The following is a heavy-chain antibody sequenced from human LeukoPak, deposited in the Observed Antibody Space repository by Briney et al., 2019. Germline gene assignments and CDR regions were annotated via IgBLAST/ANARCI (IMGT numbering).Heavy chain of an antibody. CDR1: GGSIGSDY. Sequence: SETLSLTCTVSGGSIGSDYWSWIRQPAGKGLEWIGHIYNSGSTNYNPSLKSRVTMSVDTSKNQFSLKLSSVTAADTAVYYCARDCSSTSTSCFDYWGQGTLVTVSS. D-gene: IGHD2-2*01. CDR3: ARDCSSTSTSCFDY. J-gene: IGHJ4*02. CDR2: IYNSGST. V-gene: IGHV4-4*07.